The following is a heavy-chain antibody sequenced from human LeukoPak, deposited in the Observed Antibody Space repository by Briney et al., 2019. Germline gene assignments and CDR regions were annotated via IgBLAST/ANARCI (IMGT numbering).Heavy chain of an antibody. V-gene: IGHV5-51*01. CDR2: IYPGDSDT. CDR1: GYSFTSYW. CDR3: ARVWRDFAVVPAVMDY. J-gene: IGHJ4*02. D-gene: IGHD2-2*01. Sequence: GESLKISCKGSGYSFTSYWIGWVRQMPGKGLEWMGIIYPGDSDTRYSPSFQGQVTISADKSISTAYLQWSSLKASDTAMYYCARVWRDFAVVPAVMDYWGQGTLVTVSS.